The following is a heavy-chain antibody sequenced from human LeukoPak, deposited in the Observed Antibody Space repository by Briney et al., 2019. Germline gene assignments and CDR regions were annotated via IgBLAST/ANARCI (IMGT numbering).Heavy chain of an antibody. J-gene: IGHJ5*02. V-gene: IGHV1-69*04. D-gene: IGHD4-17*01. CDR2: IIPILGIA. CDR1: GGTFSSYA. Sequence: SVKVSCKASGGTFSSYAISWVRQAPGQGLEWMGRIIPILGIANYAQKFQGRVTITADKSTSTAYMELSSLRSEDTAVYYCANYGDYRTNNWFDPWGQGTLVTVSS. CDR3: ANYGDYRTNNWFDP.